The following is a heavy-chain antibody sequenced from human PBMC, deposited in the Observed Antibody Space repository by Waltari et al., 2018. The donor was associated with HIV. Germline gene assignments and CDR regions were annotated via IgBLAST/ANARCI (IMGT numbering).Heavy chain of an antibody. Sequence: QVQLVQSGAEVKKPGASVKVSCKASGYTFTSYGISWVRQAPGQRIEWMGWISAYKGNTNYAKKLQGRVTMTTDTSTSTAYMELRSLRSDDTAVYYCATSRYTGLFFDYWGQGTLVTVSS. D-gene: IGHD3-16*02. CDR2: ISAYKGNT. CDR3: ATSRYTGLFFDY. V-gene: IGHV1-18*01. CDR1: GYTFTSYG. J-gene: IGHJ4*02.